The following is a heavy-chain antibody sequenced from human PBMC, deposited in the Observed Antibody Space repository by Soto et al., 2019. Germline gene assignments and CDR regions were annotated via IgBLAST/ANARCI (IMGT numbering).Heavy chain of an antibody. CDR2: IYYSGST. Sequence: SETLSITCTFSVGSISSYYWSWIGQPPGKGLEWIGYIYYSGSTNYNPSLKSRVTISVDTSKNQFSLKLSSVTAADTAVYYCARVYSSSWYPYNWFDPWGQGTLVTVSS. D-gene: IGHD6-13*01. CDR3: ARVYSSSWYPYNWFDP. CDR1: VGSISSYY. J-gene: IGHJ5*02. V-gene: IGHV4-59*01.